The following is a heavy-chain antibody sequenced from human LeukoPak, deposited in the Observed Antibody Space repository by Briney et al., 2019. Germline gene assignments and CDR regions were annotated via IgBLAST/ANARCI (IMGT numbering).Heavy chain of an antibody. CDR1: GGSISSGGYY. V-gene: IGHV4-39*07. D-gene: IGHD3-3*01. Sequence: TLSLTCTVSGGSISSGGYYWSWIRQPPGKGLEWIGEINHSGSTNYNPSLKSRVTISVDTSKNQFSLKLSSVTAADTAVYYCARGRTRRTWDFWSGYHPFDYWGQGTLVTVSS. CDR2: INHSGST. J-gene: IGHJ4*02. CDR3: ARGRTRRTWDFWSGYHPFDY.